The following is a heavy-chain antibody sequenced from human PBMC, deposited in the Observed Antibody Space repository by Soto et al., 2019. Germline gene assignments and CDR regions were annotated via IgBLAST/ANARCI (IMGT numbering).Heavy chain of an antibody. Sequence: QVQLQQWGAGLLKPSETLSLTCAVYGGSFSGYYWSWIRQPPGKGLEWIGEINHSGSTNYNPSLKSRVTISVDTSKNQFSLKLSSVTAADTAVYYCARDIGPTSIATISHYYGMDVWGQGTTVTVSS. V-gene: IGHV4-34*01. CDR2: INHSGST. CDR3: ARDIGPTSIATISHYYGMDV. J-gene: IGHJ6*02. D-gene: IGHD6-6*01. CDR1: GGSFSGYY.